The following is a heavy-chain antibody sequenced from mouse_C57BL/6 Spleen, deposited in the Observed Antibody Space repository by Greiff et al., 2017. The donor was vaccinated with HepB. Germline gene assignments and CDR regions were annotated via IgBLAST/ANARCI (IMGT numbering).Heavy chain of an antibody. V-gene: IGHV5-17*01. CDR1: GFTFSDYG. J-gene: IGHJ3*01. CDR2: ISSGSSTI. D-gene: IGHD2-2*01. Sequence: EVKLMESGGGLVKPGGSLKLSCAASGFTFSDYGMHWVRQAPEKGLEWVAYISSGSSTIYYADTVKGRFTISRDNAKNTLFLQMTSLRSEDTAMYYCARDGYDVRGFAYWGQGTLVTVSA. CDR3: ARDGYDVRGFAY.